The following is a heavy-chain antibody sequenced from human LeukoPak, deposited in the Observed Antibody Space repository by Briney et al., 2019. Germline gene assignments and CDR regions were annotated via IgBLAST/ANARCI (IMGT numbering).Heavy chain of an antibody. CDR1: GYTFTGYY. CDR3: ARAYDSSGYPATFDY. V-gene: IGHV1-2*06. J-gene: IGHJ4*02. CDR2: INPNSGGT. Sequence: ASVKVSCKASGYTFTGYYIHWVRQAPGQGLEWMGRINPNSGGTNYAQKFQGRVTMTRDTSISTAYMELSRLRSDDTAVYYCARAYDSSGYPATFDYWGQGTLVTVSS. D-gene: IGHD3-22*01.